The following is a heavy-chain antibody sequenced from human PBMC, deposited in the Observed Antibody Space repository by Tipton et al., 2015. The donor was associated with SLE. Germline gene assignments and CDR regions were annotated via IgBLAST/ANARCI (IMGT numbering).Heavy chain of an antibody. J-gene: IGHJ3*02. D-gene: IGHD3-10*01. CDR1: GFTFSSYG. CDR2: IRYDGSNK. V-gene: IGHV3-30*02. Sequence: SLRLSCAASGFTFSSYGMHWVRQAPGKGLEWVAFIRYDGSNKYYADSVKGRFTISRDNSKNTLYLQMNSLRAEDTAVYYCAKDGSGSFDAFDIWGQGTMVTVSS. CDR3: AKDGSGSFDAFDI.